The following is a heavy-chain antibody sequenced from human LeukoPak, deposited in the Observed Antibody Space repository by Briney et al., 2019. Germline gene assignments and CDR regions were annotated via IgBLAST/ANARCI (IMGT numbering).Heavy chain of an antibody. J-gene: IGHJ4*02. Sequence: GGSLRLSCAASGFTFSSYSMNWVRQAPGKGLERVSYISSSSSTIYYADSVKGRFTISRDNAKNSLYLQMNSLRAEDTAVYYCARDGPQPSQYYDHVWGSYPAGSFDYWGQGTLVTVSS. CDR3: ARDGPQPSQYYDHVWGSYPAGSFDY. D-gene: IGHD3-16*02. CDR1: GFTFSSYS. CDR2: ISSSSSTI. V-gene: IGHV3-48*01.